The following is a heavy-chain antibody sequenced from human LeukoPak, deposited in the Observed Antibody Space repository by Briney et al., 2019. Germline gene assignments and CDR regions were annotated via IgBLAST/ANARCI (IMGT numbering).Heavy chain of an antibody. D-gene: IGHD3-22*01. CDR2: ISGSGGST. V-gene: IGHV3-23*01. J-gene: IGHJ4*02. CDR3: ARGTMIVVVITQFDY. CDR1: GFTFSSYA. Sequence: GSLRLSRAASGFTFSSYAMSWVRQAPGKGLEWVSAISGSGGSTYYADSVKGRFTISRDNSKNTLYLQMNSLRAEDTAVYYCARGTMIVVVITQFDYWAREPWSPSPQ.